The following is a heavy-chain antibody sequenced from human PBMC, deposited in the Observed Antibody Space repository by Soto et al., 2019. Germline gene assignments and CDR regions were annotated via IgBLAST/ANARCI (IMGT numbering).Heavy chain of an antibody. Sequence: SETLSLTCTVSGGSISSYYWSWIRQPPGKGLEWIGYIYYSGSTNYNPSLKSRVTISVDASKNQFSLKLSSVTAADTAVYYCARDKVNYDFWSGYYRESGTDVWGQGTTVTVS. D-gene: IGHD3-3*01. CDR1: GGSISSYY. J-gene: IGHJ6*02. CDR3: ARDKVNYDFWSGYYRESGTDV. CDR2: IYYSGST. V-gene: IGHV4-59*01.